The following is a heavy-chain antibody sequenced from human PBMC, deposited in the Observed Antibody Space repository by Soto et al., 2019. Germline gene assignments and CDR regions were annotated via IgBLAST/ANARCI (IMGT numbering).Heavy chain of an antibody. CDR1: GFTFTRYS. J-gene: IGHJ4*02. Sequence: EVQLVESGGGMVKPGGSLRLSCAASGFTFTRYSMNWVRQAPGKGLVWVSTISGTTNYIYYGDSMKGRFTISRDNAKNSRYLEMNSLRAEDTAVYYCERESEDLTSNFDYWGQGTLVTVSS. V-gene: IGHV3-21*06. CDR3: ERESEDLTSNFDY. CDR2: ISGTTNYI.